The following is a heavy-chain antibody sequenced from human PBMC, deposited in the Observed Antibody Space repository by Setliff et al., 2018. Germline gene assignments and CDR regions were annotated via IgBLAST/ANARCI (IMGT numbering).Heavy chain of an antibody. CDR1: GGSFSGYY. V-gene: IGHV4-34*01. J-gene: IGHJ3*02. CDR2: INHSGST. Sequence: PSETLSLTCAVYGGSFSGYYWNGMRQRPGKGLEWIGEINHSGSTNYNPSLKSRVTTSVDTSKNQFSLNLTSVTAADTAVYYCARRGDINGYYYHEDAFDIWGQGKMVTVS. CDR3: ARRGDINGYYYHEDAFDI. D-gene: IGHD3-22*01.